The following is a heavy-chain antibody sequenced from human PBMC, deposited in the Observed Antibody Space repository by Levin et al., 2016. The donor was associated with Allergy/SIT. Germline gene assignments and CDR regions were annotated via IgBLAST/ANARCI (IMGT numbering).Heavy chain of an antibody. CDR2: NYYNETM. V-gene: IGHV4-30-4*08. CDR3: ARGLHGHLGELSLYFDS. Sequence: SETLSLTCTVSGGSVAPGNYYWSWIRQRPGKGLEWIGYNYYNETMYYNPPLKTRLSISLDTSENQLSLRLTSVTAADTAVYYCARGLHGHLGELSLYFDSWGPGILVTVDS. D-gene: IGHD3-16*02. J-gene: IGHJ4*02. CDR1: GGSVAPGNYY.